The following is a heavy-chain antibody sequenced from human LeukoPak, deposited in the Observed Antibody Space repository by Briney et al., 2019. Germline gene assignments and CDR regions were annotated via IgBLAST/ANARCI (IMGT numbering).Heavy chain of an antibody. CDR1: GFTFSSYW. Sequence: GGSLRLSCAASGFTFSSYWMHWVRQAPGKGLVWVSRVKSDGSTNYADSVKGRFTISRDNAKNTLSLQMNSLRAEDTGVYYCARAPSEIGGYYPEYFRHWGQGTLVTVSS. D-gene: IGHD3-22*01. CDR3: ARAPSEIGGYYPEYFRH. V-gene: IGHV3-74*01. CDR2: VKSDGST. J-gene: IGHJ1*01.